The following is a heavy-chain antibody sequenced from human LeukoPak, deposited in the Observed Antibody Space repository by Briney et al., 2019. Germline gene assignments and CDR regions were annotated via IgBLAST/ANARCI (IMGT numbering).Heavy chain of an antibody. CDR1: GFTFSSYG. CDR2: IRYDGSNK. CDR3: ASSRYDYVWGSYRYGLDY. Sequence: GGSLRLSCAASGFTFSSYGMHWVRQAPGKGLEWVAFIRYDGSNKYYADSVKGRFTISRDNSKNTLYLQMNSLRAEDTAVYYCASSRYDYVWGSYRYGLDYWGQGTLVTVSS. V-gene: IGHV3-30*02. D-gene: IGHD3-16*02. J-gene: IGHJ4*02.